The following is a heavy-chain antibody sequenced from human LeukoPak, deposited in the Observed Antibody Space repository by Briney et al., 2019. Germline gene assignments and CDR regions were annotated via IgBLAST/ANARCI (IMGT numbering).Heavy chain of an antibody. J-gene: IGHJ4*02. Sequence: ASVKVSCKDSGYTFTSYDINWVRQATGQGLEWMGWMNPNSGNTGYAQKFQGRVTMTRNTSISTAYMELSSLRSEDTAVYYCARGQMAGIAARRDFDYWGQGTLVTVSS. CDR2: MNPNSGNT. D-gene: IGHD6-6*01. V-gene: IGHV1-8*01. CDR1: GYTFTSYD. CDR3: ARGQMAGIAARRDFDY.